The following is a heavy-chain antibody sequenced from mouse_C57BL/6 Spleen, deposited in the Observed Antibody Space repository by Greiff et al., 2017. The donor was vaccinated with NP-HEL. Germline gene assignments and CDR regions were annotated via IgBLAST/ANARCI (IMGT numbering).Heavy chain of an antibody. D-gene: IGHD1-1*01. Sequence: VHVKQSGPELVKPGASVKISCKASGYSFTDYNMNWVKQSNGKSLEWIGVINPNYGTTSYNQKFKGKATLTVDQSSSTAYMQLNSLTSEDSAVYYCARTSIRGYYAMDYWGQGTSVTVSS. CDR3: ARTSIRGYYAMDY. V-gene: IGHV1-39*01. J-gene: IGHJ4*01. CDR1: GYSFTDYN. CDR2: INPNYGTT.